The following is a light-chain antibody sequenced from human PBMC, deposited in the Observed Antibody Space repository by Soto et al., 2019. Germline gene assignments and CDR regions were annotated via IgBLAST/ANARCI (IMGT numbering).Light chain of an antibody. J-gene: IGKJ5*01. V-gene: IGKV3-20*01. CDR2: GAS. CDR1: QSVSSSY. CDR3: QQYGSSIT. Sequence: EIVFTQSPGTLSLSPGERATLSCRASQSVSSSYLAWYQQKPGEAPRLLIYGASSRATGIPDRFSGSGSGTDFTLTIKRLEPEDFAVYYCQQYGSSITFGQGTRLEIK.